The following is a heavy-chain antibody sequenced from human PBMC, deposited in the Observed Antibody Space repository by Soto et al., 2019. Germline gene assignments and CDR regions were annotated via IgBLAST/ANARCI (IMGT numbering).Heavy chain of an antibody. J-gene: IGHJ6*02. V-gene: IGHV3-21*01. CDR3: AGHYGAPYYYYYGMDV. CDR1: GFTFSSYS. Sequence: EVQLVESGGGLVKPGGSLRLSCAASGFTFSSYSMNWVRQAPGKGLEWVSSISSSSSYIYYADSVKGRFTISRDNAKNSLYLQMNSLRAEDTAVYYCAGHYGAPYYYYYGMDVWGQGTTVTVSS. CDR2: ISSSSSYI. D-gene: IGHD4-17*01.